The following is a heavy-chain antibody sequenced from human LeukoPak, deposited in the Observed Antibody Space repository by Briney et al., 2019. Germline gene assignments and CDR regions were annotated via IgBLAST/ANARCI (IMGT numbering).Heavy chain of an antibody. J-gene: IGHJ3*02. CDR1: GXXFTSXG. D-gene: IGHD3-10*01. V-gene: IGHV1-18*01. CDR3: ARVTNSGSYSYDAFDI. Sequence: XXXCKAXGXXFTSXGISWVRQAPGQGLEWMGWISAYNGNTNYAQKLQGRVTMTTDTSTSTAYMELRSLRSDDTAVYYCARVTNSGSYSYDAFDIWGQGTMVTVSS. CDR2: ISAYNGNT.